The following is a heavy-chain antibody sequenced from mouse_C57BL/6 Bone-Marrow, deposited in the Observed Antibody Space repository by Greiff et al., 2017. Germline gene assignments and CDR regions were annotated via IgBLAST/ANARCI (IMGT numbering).Heavy chain of an antibody. CDR1: GYAFSSYC. CDR3: ARSYYGSIPFAY. V-gene: IGHV1-80*01. CDR2: IYPGAGDT. Sequence: VQLQQSGAELVKPGASVKISCKASGYAFSSYCMNWVKQWPGKGLEWIGQIYPGAGDTNYNGLFKGKATLTADKSSSTAYMQLSSLTAEDSGVYFCARSYYGSIPFAYWGQGTLVTVSA. D-gene: IGHD1-1*01. J-gene: IGHJ3*01.